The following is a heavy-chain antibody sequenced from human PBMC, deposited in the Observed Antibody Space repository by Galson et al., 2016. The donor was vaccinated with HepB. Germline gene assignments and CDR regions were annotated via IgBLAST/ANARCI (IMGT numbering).Heavy chain of an antibody. V-gene: IGHV3-74*01. CDR2: ISTDGATA. CDR3: VRGGRTFYGVDV. D-gene: IGHD3-16*01. Sequence: SLRLSCAASGFAFSNYWMDWVRQAPGKGPVWVSHISTDGATANYADFVQGRFIISRDNAKSTLYLQVNSVRAEDTAVYYCVRGGRTFYGVDVWGKGTTVTVSS. J-gene: IGHJ6*04. CDR1: GFAFSNYW.